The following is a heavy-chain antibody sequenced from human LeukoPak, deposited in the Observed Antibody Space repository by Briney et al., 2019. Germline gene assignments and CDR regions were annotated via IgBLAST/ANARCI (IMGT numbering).Heavy chain of an antibody. Sequence: GGSLILSCAASGFSFSSYAMHWVRQAPGKGLEWVAFIQYDGSNKYNADSVKGRFTISRDNSKNTLDLQMNSLRAEDTAVYYCAYSMVRGRYYYYMDVWGKGTTVTISS. D-gene: IGHD3-10*01. J-gene: IGHJ6*03. CDR3: AYSMVRGRYYYYMDV. V-gene: IGHV3-30*02. CDR2: IQYDGSNK. CDR1: GFSFSSYA.